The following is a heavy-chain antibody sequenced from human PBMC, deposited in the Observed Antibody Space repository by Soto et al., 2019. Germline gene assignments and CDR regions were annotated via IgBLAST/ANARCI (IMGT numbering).Heavy chain of an antibody. J-gene: IGHJ3*02. CDR1: GGSISTYY. D-gene: IGHD5-18*01. V-gene: IGHV4-59*01. CDR2: ISHSGST. Sequence: PSETLSLTCTVSGGSISTYYWSWIRQPPGKGLEWIAYISHSGSTTCNPSLKSRVTISVDTSKNQFSLRLSSVTAADTALYYCARAGYIYGADAFDIWGQGTMVTVS. CDR3: ARAGYIYGADAFDI.